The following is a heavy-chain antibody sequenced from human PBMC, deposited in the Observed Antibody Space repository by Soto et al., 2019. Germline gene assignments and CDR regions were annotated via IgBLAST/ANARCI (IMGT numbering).Heavy chain of an antibody. J-gene: IGHJ5*02. D-gene: IGHD6-13*01. V-gene: IGHV3-21*02. CDR3: SGDSGSTWDCSWFDP. CDR1: GFTFSTYN. CDR2: ITSSSYI. Sequence: EVQLVESGGGLVKPGGSLRLSCAASGFTFSTYNMNWVRQAPGKGLEWVSSITSSSYIYYADSVEGRFTISRDNAKNSVYLEMNSLRAEDTDVYDCSGDSGSTWDCSWFDPWGQGTLVTVSS.